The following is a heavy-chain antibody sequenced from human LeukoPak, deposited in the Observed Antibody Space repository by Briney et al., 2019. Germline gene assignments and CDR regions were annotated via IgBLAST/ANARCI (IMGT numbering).Heavy chain of an antibody. CDR3: ARESEVVVAAYSPYYYYGMDV. CDR2: IYTSGST. V-gene: IGHV4-61*02. J-gene: IGHJ6*02. D-gene: IGHD2-15*01. Sequence: PSQTLSLTCTVSGGSISSGSYYWSWIRQPAGKGLEWIGRIYTSGSTNYNPSLKSRVTISVDTSKNQFSLKLSSVAAADTAVYYCARESEVVVAAYSPYYYYGMDVWGQGTTVTVSS. CDR1: GGSISSGSYY.